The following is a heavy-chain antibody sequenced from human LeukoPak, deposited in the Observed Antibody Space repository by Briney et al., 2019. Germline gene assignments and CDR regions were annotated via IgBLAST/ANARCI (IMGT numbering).Heavy chain of an antibody. CDR1: GYTFTSYG. CDR3: ARDRIQLWFISGVFYYGMDV. D-gene: IGHD5-18*01. CDR2: ISAYNGNT. Sequence: ASVKVSCKASGYTFTSYGISWVRQAPGQGLEWMGWISAYNGNTNYAQKLQGRVTMTTDTSTSTAYMELRSLRSDDTAAYYCARDRIQLWFISGVFYYGMDVWGQGTTVTVSS. V-gene: IGHV1-18*01. J-gene: IGHJ6*02.